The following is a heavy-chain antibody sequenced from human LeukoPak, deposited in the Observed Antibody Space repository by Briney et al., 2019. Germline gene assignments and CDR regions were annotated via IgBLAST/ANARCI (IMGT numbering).Heavy chain of an antibody. CDR3: AKGVSYDADSSCHY. J-gene: IGHJ4*02. D-gene: IGHD3-22*01. CDR2: ISAYNGNT. Sequence: GASVKVSCKASGYTFTSYGISWVRQAPGQGLEWMGWISAYNGNTNYAQKLQGRVTMTTDTSTSTAYMELRSLRSDDTAVYYCAKGVSYDADSSCHYWGQGTLVTASS. CDR1: GYTFTSYG. V-gene: IGHV1-18*01.